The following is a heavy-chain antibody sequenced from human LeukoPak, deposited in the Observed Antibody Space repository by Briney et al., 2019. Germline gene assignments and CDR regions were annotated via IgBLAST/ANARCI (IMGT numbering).Heavy chain of an antibody. V-gene: IGHV4-4*07. CDR3: ARVGSSPHDNYYYGMDV. D-gene: IGHD6-13*01. J-gene: IGHJ6*02. CDR1: GGSISSYY. CDR2: IYTSGST. Sequence: SETLSLTCTVSGGSISSYYWSWIRQPAGKGLEWIGRIYTSGSTDYNPSLKSRVTMSVDTSKNQFSLKLSSVTAADTAVYYCARVGSSPHDNYYYGMDVWGQGTTVTVSS.